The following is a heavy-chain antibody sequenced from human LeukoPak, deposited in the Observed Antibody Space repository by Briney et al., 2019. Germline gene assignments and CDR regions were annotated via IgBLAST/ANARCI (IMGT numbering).Heavy chain of an antibody. Sequence: GGTLRLSCAASGFSFSSYWMHWVRQAPGKGLVWVSRIKSDGKTNYADSVKGRFTISRDNAKNTVSLQMNSLRAEDTGVYYCARAPSEIGGYYPEYFRHWGQGTLVTVSS. J-gene: IGHJ1*01. CDR3: ARAPSEIGGYYPEYFRH. CDR2: IKSDGKT. V-gene: IGHV3-74*01. CDR1: GFSFSSYW. D-gene: IGHD3-22*01.